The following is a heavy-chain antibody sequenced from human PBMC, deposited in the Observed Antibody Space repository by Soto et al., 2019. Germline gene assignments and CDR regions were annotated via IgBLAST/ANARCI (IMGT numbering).Heavy chain of an antibody. J-gene: IGHJ4*02. CDR1: GYTFTSYY. CDR2: INPSGGST. D-gene: IGHD2-21*02. V-gene: IGHV1-46*03. CDR3: ARGGNSSLLLDY. Sequence: QVQLVQSGAEVKKPGASVKVSCKASGYTFTSYYMHWVRQAPGQGLEWMGIINPSGGSTSYAQKFRGRVTMTRDPSTSTVYMGLSSLRSEDPAVYYCARGGNSSLLLDYGAQGTLVTVSS.